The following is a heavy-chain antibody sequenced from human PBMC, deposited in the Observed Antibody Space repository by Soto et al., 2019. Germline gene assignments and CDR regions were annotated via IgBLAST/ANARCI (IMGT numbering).Heavy chain of an antibody. Sequence: SETLSLTCTVSGGSISSYYWSWIRQPPGKGLEWIGYIYYSGSTNYNPSLKSRVTISVDTSKNQFSLKLSSVTAADTAVYYCARAPEEVYHSLYYFDYWGQGTLVTVSS. CDR2: IYYSGST. V-gene: IGHV4-59*01. CDR1: GGSISSYY. J-gene: IGHJ4*02. D-gene: IGHD3-16*02. CDR3: ARAPEEVYHSLYYFDY.